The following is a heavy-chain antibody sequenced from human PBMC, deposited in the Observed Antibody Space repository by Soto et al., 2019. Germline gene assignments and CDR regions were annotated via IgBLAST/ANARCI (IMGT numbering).Heavy chain of an antibody. V-gene: IGHV1-69*13. J-gene: IGHJ6*02. CDR3: ARARAWYYDFWSGYSADYYYYGMDV. CDR1: GGTFSSYA. Sequence: SVKVSCKASGGTFSSYAISWVRQAPGQGLEWMGGIIPIFGTANYAQKFQGRVTITADESTSTAYMELSSLRSEDTAVYYCARARAWYYDFWSGYSADYYYYGMDVWGQGTTVTVSS. D-gene: IGHD3-3*01. CDR2: IIPIFGTA.